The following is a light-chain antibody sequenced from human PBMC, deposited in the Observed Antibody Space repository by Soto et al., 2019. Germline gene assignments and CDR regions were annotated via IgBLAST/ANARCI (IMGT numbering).Light chain of an antibody. V-gene: IGKV1-5*03. J-gene: IGKJ2*03. CDR2: KAS. Sequence: DIQMTQSPATLSASVGDTVNITCRASQSISTWLAWYQQKPGKAPTLLIYKASTLHSGVPSRFSGSGSGADFTLTISSLQPDDFVTFYCKQYTSYYSCGQGTKLEIK. CDR1: QSISTW. CDR3: KQYTSYYS.